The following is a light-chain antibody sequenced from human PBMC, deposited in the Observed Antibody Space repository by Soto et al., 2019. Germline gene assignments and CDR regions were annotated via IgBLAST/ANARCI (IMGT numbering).Light chain of an antibody. V-gene: IGKV1-5*03. CDR3: QQLRT. CDR2: QAS. Sequence: DIQMNQYPSTLSASVGDRVTITCRASQSISVWLAWYQQKPGKAPNLLIYQASRLESGVPSRCSGRGSGPEFTLTISSLQADDVATYYCQQLRTFGQGTKVDIK. CDR1: QSISVW. J-gene: IGKJ1*01.